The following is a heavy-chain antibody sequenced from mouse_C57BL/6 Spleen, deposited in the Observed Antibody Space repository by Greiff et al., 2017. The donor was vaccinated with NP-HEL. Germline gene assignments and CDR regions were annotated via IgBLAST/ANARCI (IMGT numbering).Heavy chain of an antibody. CDR3: ARNSRPYAMDY. CDR2: IDPSDSYT. V-gene: IGHV1-69*01. D-gene: IGHD1-2*01. J-gene: IGHJ4*01. CDR1: GYTFTSYW. Sequence: QVQLQQSGAELVMPGASVKLSCKASGYTFTSYWMHWVKQRPGQGLEWIGEIDPSDSYTNYNQKFKGKSTLTVDKSSSTAYMQLSSLTSEDSAVYYCARNSRPYAMDYWGQGTSVTVSS.